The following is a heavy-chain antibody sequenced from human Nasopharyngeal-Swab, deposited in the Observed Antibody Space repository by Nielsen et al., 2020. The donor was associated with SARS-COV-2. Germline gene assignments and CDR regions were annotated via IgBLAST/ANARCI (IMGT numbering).Heavy chain of an antibody. Sequence: SETLCLTCAVSGGSFSGYYWSWIRQPPGKGLEWIGEINHSGSTNYNPSLKSRVTISVDTSKNKFSLKLSSVTAADTAVYDCARGPVGYCSSTSCYEGRGYYRMDVWGQGTTVTVSS. CDR2: INHSGST. CDR1: GGSFSGYY. D-gene: IGHD2-2*01. V-gene: IGHV4-34*01. CDR3: ARGPVGYCSSTSCYEGRGYYRMDV. J-gene: IGHJ6*02.